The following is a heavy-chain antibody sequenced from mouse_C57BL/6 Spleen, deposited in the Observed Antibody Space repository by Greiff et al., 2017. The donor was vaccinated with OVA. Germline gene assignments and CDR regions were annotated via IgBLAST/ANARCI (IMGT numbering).Heavy chain of an antibody. CDR3: ARASGNYDYYAKDD. CDR2: IDPNSGGT. V-gene: IGHV1-72*01. Sequence: VQLQQPGAELVKPGASVTLSCKASGYTFTSYWMHWVKQRPGRGLEWIGRIDPNSGGTKYNEKFKSKATLTVDKPSSTAYMQLSSLTSEDSAVYYCARASGNYDYYAKDDWGQGASVTVSS. CDR1: GYTFTSYW. J-gene: IGHJ4*01. D-gene: IGHD2-1*01.